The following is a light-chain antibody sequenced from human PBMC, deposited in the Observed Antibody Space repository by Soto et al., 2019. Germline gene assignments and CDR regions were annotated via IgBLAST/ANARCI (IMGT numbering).Light chain of an antibody. V-gene: IGKV3-20*01. CDR3: QQYGSSRFT. CDR2: GAS. Sequence: EIVTTQSPATLSASPGERATLSCRASQSVNSKLAWYQQKPGQAPRLLIYGASSRATGIPDRFSGSGSGTDFTLTSSRLEPEDFAVYYCQQYGSSRFTFGPGTKVDIK. J-gene: IGKJ3*01. CDR1: QSVNSK.